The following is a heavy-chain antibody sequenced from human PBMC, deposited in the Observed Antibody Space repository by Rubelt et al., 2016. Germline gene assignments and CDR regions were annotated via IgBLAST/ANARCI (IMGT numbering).Heavy chain of an antibody. CDR3: AGHDSSTWVYYFDY. J-gene: IGHJ4*02. CDR2: INHSGRT. CDR1: GGSFSGYY. Sequence: QVQLQQWGAGLLKPSETLFLTCAVYGGSFSGYYWSWIRQPPGKGLEWIGEINHSGRTNYNPSLKSRVTKSVDTSKNQFSPKLCSVTAADTAVYYCAGHDSSTWVYYFDYWGQGTLVTVSS. V-gene: IGHV4-34*01. D-gene: IGHD6-13*01.